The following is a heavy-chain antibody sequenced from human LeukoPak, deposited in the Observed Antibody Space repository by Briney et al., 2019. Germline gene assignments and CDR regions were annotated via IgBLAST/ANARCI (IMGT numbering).Heavy chain of an antibody. CDR1: GYTFTYYY. V-gene: IGHV1-2*02. D-gene: IGHD6-13*01. CDR3: AREYYSSNRRIGLMDV. J-gene: IGHJ6*01. CDR2: INPNNGDT. Sequence: ASVKVSCKASGYTFTYYYIHWVRQAPGQGLEWMGWINPNNGDTNYAQKFQGRVTMTRDTSISTVDMELSSLRSDDTAVYYCAREYYSSNRRIGLMDVWGQGTTVTVSS.